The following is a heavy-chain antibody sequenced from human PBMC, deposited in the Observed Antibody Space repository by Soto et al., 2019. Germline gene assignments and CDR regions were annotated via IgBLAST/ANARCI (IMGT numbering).Heavy chain of an antibody. Sequence: LKISCKGSGYSFTSYWIGWVRQMPGKGLEWMGIIYPGDSDTRYSASFQGQVTISADKSISTAYLQWSSLKASDTAMYYCARSSVAGTRYYYCGMDVWGQGTTVTVSS. J-gene: IGHJ6*02. CDR1: GYSFTSYW. D-gene: IGHD6-19*01. CDR3: ARSSVAGTRYYYCGMDV. CDR2: IYPGDSDT. V-gene: IGHV5-51*01.